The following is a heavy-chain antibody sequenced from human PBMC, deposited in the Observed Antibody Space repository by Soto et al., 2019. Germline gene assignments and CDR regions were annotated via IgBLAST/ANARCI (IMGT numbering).Heavy chain of an antibody. CDR1: GFTFSDYA. J-gene: IGHJ4*02. Sequence: PGGSLRLSCAASGFTFSDYAMHWVRQAPGKGLEWVAIIGNDGINKYYIDSVKGRLTISRDNSKHTLYLEMNSLRAEDTAVYYCARHGYSYGGGYFDYWGQGTLVTVSS. CDR3: ARHGYSYGGGYFDY. V-gene: IGHV3-30-3*01. CDR2: IGNDGINK. D-gene: IGHD5-18*01.